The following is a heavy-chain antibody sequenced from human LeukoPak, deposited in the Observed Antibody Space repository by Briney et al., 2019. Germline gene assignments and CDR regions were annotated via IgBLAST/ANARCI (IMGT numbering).Heavy chain of an antibody. D-gene: IGHD1-26*01. CDR1: GYSFTNYW. V-gene: IGHV5-51*01. CDR2: IYPGDSDT. Sequence: RGESLKISCKGSGYSFTNYWIGWVRQLPGEGLEWMGIIYPGDSDTRYSPSFQGHVTISADKSISTAYLQWSSLKASDTAMYYCVRLDSASYLKYFDYWGQGTLVTVSS. CDR3: VRLDSASYLKYFDY. J-gene: IGHJ4*02.